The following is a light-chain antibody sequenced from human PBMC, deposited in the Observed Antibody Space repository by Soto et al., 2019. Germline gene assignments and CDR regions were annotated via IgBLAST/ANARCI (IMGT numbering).Light chain of an antibody. CDR2: KAS. CDR1: QSIRSW. V-gene: IGKV1-5*03. J-gene: IGKJ1*01. CDR3: QQYKSYST. Sequence: DIQMTQSPSTLSASLGDRVTITCRASQSIRSWLSWHQHKPGKAPKLLIYKASSLESGVPSRFSGSGSGTEFTLTISSLQPDDFATYYCQQYKSYSTFGQGTKVDI.